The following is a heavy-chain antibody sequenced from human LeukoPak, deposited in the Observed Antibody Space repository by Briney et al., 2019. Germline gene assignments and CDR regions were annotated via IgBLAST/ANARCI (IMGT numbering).Heavy chain of an antibody. CDR1: GFTFSSYG. J-gene: IGHJ6*04. V-gene: IGHV3-48*03. CDR3: AELGITMIGGV. D-gene: IGHD3-10*02. Sequence: GGSLRLSCAASGFTFSSYGMHWVRQAPGKGLEWVSYISSSGSTIYYADSVKGRFTISRDNAKNSLYLLMNSLRAEDTAVYYCAELGITMIGGVWGKGTTVTISS. CDR2: ISSSGSTI.